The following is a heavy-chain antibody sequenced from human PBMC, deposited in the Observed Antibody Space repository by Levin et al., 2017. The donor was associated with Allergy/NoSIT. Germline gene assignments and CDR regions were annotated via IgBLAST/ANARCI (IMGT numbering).Heavy chain of an antibody. J-gene: IGHJ5*02. V-gene: IGHV3-30*18. CDR3: AKSSTTVTRRWFDP. CDR1: GFTFSSYG. Sequence: RGESLKIPCAASGFTFSSYGMHWVRQAPGKGLEWVAMISYDGTNEFYADSVKGRYTISKDNSKNTLYLQMNSLRAEDTAIYYCAKSSTTVTRRWFDPWGQGTLVTVSS. D-gene: IGHD4-17*01. CDR2: ISYDGTNE.